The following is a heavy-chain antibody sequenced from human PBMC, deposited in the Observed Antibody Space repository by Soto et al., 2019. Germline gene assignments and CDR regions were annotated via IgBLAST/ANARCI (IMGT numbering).Heavy chain of an antibody. Sequence: QVQLVQSGAEVKKPGSSVKVSCKASGGTFSSYAISWVRPAPGQGLEWMGGIIPISDTTNYAQKFQGRITITADESTSTAYMELSSLTSEDTAVYYCARSQGSSTSLEIYYYYYYGMDVWGQGTPVTVSS. V-gene: IGHV1-69*01. CDR3: ARSQGSSTSLEIYYYYYYGMDV. J-gene: IGHJ6*02. D-gene: IGHD2-2*01. CDR1: GGTFSSYA. CDR2: IIPISDTT.